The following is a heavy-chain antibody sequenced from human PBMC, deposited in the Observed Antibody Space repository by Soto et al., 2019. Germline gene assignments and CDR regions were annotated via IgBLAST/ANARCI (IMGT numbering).Heavy chain of an antibody. CDR3: ARVVGGYYYGMDV. CDR1: GGSISSSNW. Sequence: QVQLQESGPGLVKPSGTLSLTCAVSGGSISSSNWWSWVRQPPGKGLEWIGEIYHSGSTNYNPSLKSRVAISVDKSKNQCSLTRSSVTAADTAVYYCARVVGGYYYGMDVWGQGTTVTVSS. J-gene: IGHJ6*02. D-gene: IGHD2-2*01. V-gene: IGHV4-4*02. CDR2: IYHSGST.